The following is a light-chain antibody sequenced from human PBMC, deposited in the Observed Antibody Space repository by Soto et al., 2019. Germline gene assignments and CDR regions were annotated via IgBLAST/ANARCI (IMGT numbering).Light chain of an antibody. Sequence: IVMTQSPATLSVSPGERATSPCMASQSVSSNLAWYQKKRGQAPRLIMYGASIRATGIPARFSGSGSGTECTLTISSLQADDVATYYCQHYNSYSEAFGQGTKVDI. J-gene: IGKJ1*01. CDR3: QHYNSYSEA. V-gene: IGKV3-15*01. CDR2: GAS. CDR1: QSVSSN.